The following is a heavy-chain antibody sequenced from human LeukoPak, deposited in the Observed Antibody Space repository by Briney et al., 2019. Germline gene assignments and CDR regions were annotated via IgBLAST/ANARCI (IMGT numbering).Heavy chain of an antibody. CDR2: ISSSSNYI. CDR3: AGWLQLPMGYFDY. V-gene: IGHV3-21*04. D-gene: IGHD5-24*01. Sequence: PGGSLRLSCAASGFTFSSYSMNWVRQAPGKGLEWVSSISSSSNYIYYADSVKGRFTISRDNAKNSLYLQMNSLRAEDTAVYYCAGWLQLPMGYFDYWGQGSLVTVSS. J-gene: IGHJ4*02. CDR1: GFTFSSYS.